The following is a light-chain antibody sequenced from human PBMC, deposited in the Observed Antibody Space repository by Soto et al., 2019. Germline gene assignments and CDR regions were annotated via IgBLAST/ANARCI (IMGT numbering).Light chain of an antibody. CDR1: SSDVGGYNY. V-gene: IGLV2-8*01. Sequence: QSALTQPPSASGSPGQSVTISCTGTSSDVGGYNYVSWYQQHPGKAPKLMIYEVSKRPSGVPDRFSGSKSGNTASLTVSGLQAEDEDDYYCSSYAGNNNLAFGGGTTLTVL. CDR3: SSYAGNNNLA. J-gene: IGLJ2*01. CDR2: EVS.